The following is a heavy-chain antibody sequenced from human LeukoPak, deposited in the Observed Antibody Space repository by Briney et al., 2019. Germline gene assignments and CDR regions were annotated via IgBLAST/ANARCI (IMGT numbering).Heavy chain of an antibody. Sequence: ASVKVSCKASGYTFTSYGISWVRQAPGQGLEWMGWISAYNGNTNYAQKLQGRVTITTDTSTSTAYMELRSLRSDDTAVYYCARYLYYYDSSGYYPFDYWGQGTLVTVSS. CDR2: ISAYNGNT. V-gene: IGHV1-18*01. D-gene: IGHD3-22*01. CDR1: GYTFTSYG. J-gene: IGHJ4*02. CDR3: ARYLYYYDSSGYYPFDY.